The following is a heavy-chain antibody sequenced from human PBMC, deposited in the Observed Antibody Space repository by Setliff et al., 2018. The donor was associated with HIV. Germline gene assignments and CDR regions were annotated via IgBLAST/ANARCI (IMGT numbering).Heavy chain of an antibody. Sequence: SETLSLTCTVSGGSITSGSYYWSWIRQPAGKGLEWIGHIYTTGSTKYNPSLKSRVTISLDKSKNQFSLKVNSVNAADTAVYYCAREVTVAGTPAFDIWGKGTMVTVSS. CDR2: IYTTGST. D-gene: IGHD6-19*01. J-gene: IGHJ3*02. V-gene: IGHV4-61*09. CDR3: AREVTVAGTPAFDI. CDR1: GGSITSGSYY.